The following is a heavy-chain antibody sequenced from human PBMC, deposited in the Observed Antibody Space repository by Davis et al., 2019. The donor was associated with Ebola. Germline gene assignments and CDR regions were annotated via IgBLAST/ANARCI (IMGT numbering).Heavy chain of an antibody. V-gene: IGHV3-48*04. D-gene: IGHD2-8*01. CDR2: ISSSSSTI. J-gene: IGHJ6*02. CDR3: ARVNGDFYSYGMDV. Sequence: GESLKISCAASGFTFSSYSMNWVRQAPGKGLEWVSYISSSSSTIYYADSVKGRFTISRDNAKNSLYLQMNSLRAEDTAVYYCARVNGDFYSYGMDVWGQGTTVTVS. CDR1: GFTFSSYS.